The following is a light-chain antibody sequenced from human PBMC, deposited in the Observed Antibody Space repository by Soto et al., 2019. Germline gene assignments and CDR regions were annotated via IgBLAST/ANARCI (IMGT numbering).Light chain of an antibody. CDR3: SSYTSSHTLVV. J-gene: IGLJ2*01. Sequence: QSALTQPASVSGSPGQSITISCTGSSSDVGGYNYVSWYQQHPGKAPKLMIYEVTYRPSGVSNRFHGSKSGNTASLTIAGRQTEDEADYYCSSYTSSHTLVVFGGGTKLTVL. V-gene: IGLV2-14*01. CDR1: SSDVGGYNY. CDR2: EVT.